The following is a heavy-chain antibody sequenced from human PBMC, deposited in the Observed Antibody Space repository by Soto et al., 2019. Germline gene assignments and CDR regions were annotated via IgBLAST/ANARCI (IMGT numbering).Heavy chain of an antibody. J-gene: IGHJ6*02. Sequence: QVQLVQSGAEVKKPGSSVKVSCKASGGTFSSYTISWVRQAPGQGLEWMGRIIPILNIANYAQKFQGRVTITADKSTSTAYMELSSLRSEDTGVYYCARFRGSYGLDVWGQGTTVTVSS. V-gene: IGHV1-69*02. CDR1: GGTFSSYT. CDR3: ARFRGSYGLDV. D-gene: IGHD3-10*01. CDR2: IIPILNIA.